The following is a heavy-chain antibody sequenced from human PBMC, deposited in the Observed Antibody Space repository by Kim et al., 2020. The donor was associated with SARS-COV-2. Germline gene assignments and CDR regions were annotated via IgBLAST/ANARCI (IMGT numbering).Heavy chain of an antibody. J-gene: IGHJ4*02. CDR2: ITPFNGNT. Sequence: SVKVSCKASGYTFTYRYLHWVRQAPGQALEWMGWITPFNGNTNYAQKFQDRVTITRDRSMSTAYMELSSLRSEDTAMYYCARSAGYSSSRTLYYFDYWGQGTLVTVSS. CDR3: ARSAGYSSSRTLYYFDY. CDR1: GYTFTYRY. V-gene: IGHV1-45*02. D-gene: IGHD6-13*01.